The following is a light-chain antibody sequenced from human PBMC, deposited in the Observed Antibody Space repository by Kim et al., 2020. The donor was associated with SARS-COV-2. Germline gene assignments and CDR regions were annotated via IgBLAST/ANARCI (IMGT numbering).Light chain of an antibody. CDR3: QQYGSSPRA. CDR2: GAS. V-gene: IGKV3-20*01. CDR1: QSVSSSY. J-gene: IGKJ4*01. Sequence: SPGESAPLSCRASQSVSSSYLAWYQQKPGQAPRLLIYGASSRATGIPDRFSGSGSGTDFTLTISRLEPEDFAVYYCQQYGSSPRAFGGGTKMDIK.